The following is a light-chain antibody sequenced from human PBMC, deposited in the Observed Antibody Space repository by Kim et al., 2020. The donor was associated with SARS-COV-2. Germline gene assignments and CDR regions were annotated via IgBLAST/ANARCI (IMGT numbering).Light chain of an antibody. CDR3: QQRSNWPPLT. V-gene: IGKV3-11*01. Sequence: SPGERATLSCRASQSVSSYLAWYQQKPGQAPRLLIYDASNRGTGIPARFSGSGSGTDFTLTISSLEPEDFAVYYCQQRSNWPPLTFGGGTKVDIK. CDR1: QSVSSY. CDR2: DAS. J-gene: IGKJ4*01.